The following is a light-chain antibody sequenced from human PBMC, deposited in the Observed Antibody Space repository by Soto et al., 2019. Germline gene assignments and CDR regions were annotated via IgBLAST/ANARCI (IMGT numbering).Light chain of an antibody. Sequence: EIVMTQSPATLSVSPGESETLSCRASQSVNSNLAWYRQKPGQAPRLLISDASTRATGVPARFSGSGSGTEGTLTIISLQSEDSGIYYCLQYTFWPPLTFGGGTKLEIK. CDR3: LQYTFWPPLT. V-gene: IGKV3-15*01. CDR2: DAS. J-gene: IGKJ4*01. CDR1: QSVNSN.